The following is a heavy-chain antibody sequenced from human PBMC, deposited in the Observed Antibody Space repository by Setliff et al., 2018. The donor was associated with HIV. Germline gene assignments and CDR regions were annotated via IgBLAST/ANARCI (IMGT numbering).Heavy chain of an antibody. D-gene: IGHD1-7*01. J-gene: IGHJ3*02. CDR2: IFPGDSDT. CDR1: GYIFSTYW. CDR3: ARRYNWDYYAFDI. V-gene: IGHV5-51*01. Sequence: GESLKISCKGSGYIFSTYWIGWVRQMPGKGLDWMGIIFPGDSDTRYSPSFKGQVTMSVDESIDTAYLQWSNLKASDSGIYYCARRYNWDYYAFDIWGQGTRVTVSS.